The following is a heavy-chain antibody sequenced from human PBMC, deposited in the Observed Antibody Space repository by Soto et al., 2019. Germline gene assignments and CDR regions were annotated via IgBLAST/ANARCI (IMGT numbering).Heavy chain of an antibody. V-gene: IGHV1-18*01. Sequence: ASVKGSCKASGYTFTSYGISWVRQAPGQGLEWMGWISAYNGNTNYAQKLQGRVTMTTDTSTSTAYMELRSLRSDDTAVYYCARDLPRYDFWSGFPQRFDPWGQGTLVTVSS. CDR1: GYTFTSYG. D-gene: IGHD3-3*01. J-gene: IGHJ5*02. CDR3: ARDLPRYDFWSGFPQRFDP. CDR2: ISAYNGNT.